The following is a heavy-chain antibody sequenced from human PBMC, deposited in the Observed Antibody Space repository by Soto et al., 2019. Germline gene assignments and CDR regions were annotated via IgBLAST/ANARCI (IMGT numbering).Heavy chain of an antibody. J-gene: IGHJ4*02. D-gene: IGHD3-16*01. CDR3: ARWGTRGGLDV. Sequence: QVQLVESGGGVVQPGTSLRLSCVGSGFTFRSFVIHWVRQAPGKGLEWVALTSDDGSNKYYDDSVKGRFTISRDNSRNTVDLQMDSLSLEDTAVYFCARWGTRGGLDVWGQGTLVSVSS. CDR1: GFTFRSFV. V-gene: IGHV3-30*19. CDR2: TSDDGSNK.